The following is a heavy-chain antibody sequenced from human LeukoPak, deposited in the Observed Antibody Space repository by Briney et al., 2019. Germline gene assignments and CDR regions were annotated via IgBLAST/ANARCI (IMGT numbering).Heavy chain of an antibody. J-gene: IGHJ4*02. CDR2: ISGSGGST. V-gene: IGHV3-23*01. Sequence: GGSLRLSCVASGFGLSGITMNWVRQAPGKGLEWVSTISGSGGSTYYADSVKGRFTISRDNSKNTLYLQMNSLRAEDMAVYYCTKVDLEVVEVAATNDYWGQGTLVTVSS. CDR3: TKVDLEVVEVAATNDY. D-gene: IGHD2-15*01. CDR1: GFGLSGIT.